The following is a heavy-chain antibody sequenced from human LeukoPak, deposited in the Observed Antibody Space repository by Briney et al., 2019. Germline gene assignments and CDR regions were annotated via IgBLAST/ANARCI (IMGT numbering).Heavy chain of an antibody. V-gene: IGHV4-31*03. Sequence: SETLSLTCTVSADSLSSGGHYWAWIRQFPGKGLESIGFIHHSGRSRHNPSLKDRVAISVDTSRKQFALKLSSVTAADTAMYYCARGRGGWYRLYAFDIWGQGTMVTVSS. CDR3: ARGRGGWYRLYAFDI. CDR1: ADSLSSGGHY. J-gene: IGHJ3*02. CDR2: IHHSGRS. D-gene: IGHD6-19*01.